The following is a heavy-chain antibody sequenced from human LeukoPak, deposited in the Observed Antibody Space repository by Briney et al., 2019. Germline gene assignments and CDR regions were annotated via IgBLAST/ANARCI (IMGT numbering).Heavy chain of an antibody. V-gene: IGHV4-4*07. CDR2: IYTSGST. Sequence: SETLSLTCTVSGGSISSYYWSWIRKPAGKGPEWIGRIYTSGSTNYNPSLKIRVTMSVDTSKNQFSLKLSSVTAADTAVYYCARQKRGSYRPKDWGQGTLVTVSS. D-gene: IGHD1-26*01. J-gene: IGHJ4*02. CDR3: ARQKRGSYRPKD. CDR1: GGSISSYY.